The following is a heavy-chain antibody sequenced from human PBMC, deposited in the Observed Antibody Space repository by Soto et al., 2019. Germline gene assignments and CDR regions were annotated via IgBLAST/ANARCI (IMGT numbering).Heavy chain of an antibody. D-gene: IGHD2-2*01. CDR1: GFSLSTTGEG. CDR3: GHSNYQLLFD. J-gene: IGHJ4*02. CDR2: IYWDDDK. V-gene: IGHV2-5*02. Sequence: QITLKESGPTLVKPTQTLTLTCTFSGFSLSTTGEGVGWIRQPPGKALEWLALIYWDDDKRFSPSLKSRLTITTDTSKHHVVLTMTTMDHVDTATYYGGHSNYQLLFDWGQGTLVTVSS.